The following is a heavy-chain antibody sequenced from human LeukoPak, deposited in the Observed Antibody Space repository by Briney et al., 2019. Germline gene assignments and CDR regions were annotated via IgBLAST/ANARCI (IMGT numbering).Heavy chain of an antibody. CDR2: ISFDGTNE. J-gene: IGHJ6*02. Sequence: PGGSLRLSCAASGFTFSSYGMHWVRQAPGKGLEWVAVISFDGTNEYSADSVKGRFTISRDNSKNTLNLQMNSLRAEDTALYYCAKHPNYYYGMDLWGQGTTVTVSS. V-gene: IGHV3-30*18. CDR3: AKHPNYYYGMDL. CDR1: GFTFSSYG.